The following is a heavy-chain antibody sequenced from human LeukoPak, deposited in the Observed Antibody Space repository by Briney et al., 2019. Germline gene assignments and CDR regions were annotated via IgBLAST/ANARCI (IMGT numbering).Heavy chain of an antibody. J-gene: IGHJ4*02. CDR2: IYYSGST. CDR3: ARHVEIAVAGPIDY. D-gene: IGHD6-19*01. CDR1: GGSISSYY. Sequence: SETLSPTCTVSGGSISSYYWSWIRQPPGKGLEWIGYIYYSGSTNYNPSLKSRVTISVDTSKNQFSLKLSSVTAADTAVYYCARHVEIAVAGPIDYWGQGTLVTVSS. V-gene: IGHV4-59*08.